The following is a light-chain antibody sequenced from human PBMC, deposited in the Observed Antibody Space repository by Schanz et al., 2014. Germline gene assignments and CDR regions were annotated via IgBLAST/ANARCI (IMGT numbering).Light chain of an antibody. CDR2: STT. V-gene: IGLV7-43*01. Sequence: QAVVTQEASLTVSPGGTVTLTCASSTGPVTNGHYANWFQQKPGQAPRALIYSTTNKRTLTPACFSDSLVGGKAALTLSGVQPEDEAEYYCLLKFGGVQVFGGGTKVTVL. CDR1: TGPVTNGHY. CDR3: LLKFGGVQV. J-gene: IGLJ2*01.